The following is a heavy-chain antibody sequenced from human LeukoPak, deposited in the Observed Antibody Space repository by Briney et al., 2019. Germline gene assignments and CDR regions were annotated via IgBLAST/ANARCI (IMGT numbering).Heavy chain of an antibody. V-gene: IGHV1-8*03. D-gene: IGHD3-22*01. CDR3: ARDYYDSSAPLVGFDP. CDR1: GYTFTNYD. J-gene: IGHJ5*02. CDR2: MNPNSGNT. Sequence: ASVKVSCKASGYTFTNYDINWVRQATGQGLEWMGWMNPNSGNTGYARKFQGRVTFTRNTSISTAYMELSSLRSEDTAVYYCARDYYDSSAPLVGFDPWGQGTLVTVSS.